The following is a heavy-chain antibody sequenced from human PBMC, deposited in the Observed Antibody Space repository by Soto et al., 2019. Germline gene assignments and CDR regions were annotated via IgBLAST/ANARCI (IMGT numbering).Heavy chain of an antibody. Sequence: GASVKVSCKASGYTFTSYAMHWVRQAPGQRLEWMGWINAGNGNTKYSQKFQGRVTITRDTSASTAYMELSSLRSEDTAVYYCARSRDSGSYYGVFDYWGQGALVTVYS. CDR2: INAGNGNT. J-gene: IGHJ4*02. D-gene: IGHD1-26*01. CDR3: ARSRDSGSYYGVFDY. CDR1: GYTFTSYA. V-gene: IGHV1-3*01.